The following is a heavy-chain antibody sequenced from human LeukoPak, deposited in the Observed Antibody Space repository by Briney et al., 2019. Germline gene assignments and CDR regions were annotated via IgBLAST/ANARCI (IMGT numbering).Heavy chain of an antibody. D-gene: IGHD2-21*01. J-gene: IGHJ3*02. CDR2: IYTSGST. V-gene: IGHV4-4*07. CDR1: GGSISSYF. CDR3: ARDARRGDDAFDI. Sequence: SETLSLTCTVSGGSISSYFWSWFRQPAGKGLEWIGRIYTSGSTNYNPSLKSRVTISVDTSKNQFSLKLSSVTAADTAVYYCARDARRGDDAFDIWGQGTMVTVSS.